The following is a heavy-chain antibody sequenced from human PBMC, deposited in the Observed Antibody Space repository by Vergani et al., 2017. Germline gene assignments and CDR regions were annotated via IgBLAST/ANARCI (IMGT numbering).Heavy chain of an antibody. CDR1: GGSFSGYY. D-gene: IGHD1-1*01. J-gene: IGHJ6*02. CDR3: ARGVRLWNYYYYGMDV. V-gene: IGHV4-34*01. CDR2: INHSGST. Sequence: QVQLQQWGAGLLKPSETLSLTCAVYGGSFSGYYWSWIRQPQGKGREWIGEINHSGSTNYNPSLKSRVTISVATSKNQFSLKLSSVTASDTAVYYCARGVRLWNYYYYGMDVWGQGTTVTVAS.